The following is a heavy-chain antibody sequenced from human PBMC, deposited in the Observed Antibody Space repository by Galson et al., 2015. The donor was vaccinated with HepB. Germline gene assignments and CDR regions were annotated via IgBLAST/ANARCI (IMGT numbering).Heavy chain of an antibody. J-gene: IGHJ6*02. V-gene: IGHV4-59*08. CDR3: ARHVVKGGSGWYGYYYGMDV. D-gene: IGHD6-19*01. Sequence: ETLSLTCTVSGGSTSYYYWSWIRQPPGKGLEWIGYSFFGGNTNYNPSLKSRVSISGDTSKNQFSLKLSSVTAADTAVYYCARHVVKGGSGWYGYYYGMDVWGQGTTATVSS. CDR1: GGSTSYYY. CDR2: SFFGGNT.